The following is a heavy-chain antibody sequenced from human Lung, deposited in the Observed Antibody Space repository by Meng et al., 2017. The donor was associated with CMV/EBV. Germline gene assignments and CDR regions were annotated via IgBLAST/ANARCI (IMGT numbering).Heavy chain of an antibody. CDR3: AKGSSNYDILTE. D-gene: IGHD3-9*01. Sequence: SXKISCAASGFTFDDYAMHWVRQAPGKGLEWVSGISWNSGSIGYADSVKGRFTISRDNAKNSLYLQMNSLRAEDTALYYCAKGSSNYDILTEWGQGTLVTVSS. J-gene: IGHJ4*02. V-gene: IGHV3-9*01. CDR2: ISWNSGSI. CDR1: GFTFDDYA.